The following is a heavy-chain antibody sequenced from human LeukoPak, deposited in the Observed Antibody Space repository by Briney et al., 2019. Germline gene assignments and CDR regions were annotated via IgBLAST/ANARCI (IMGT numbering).Heavy chain of an antibody. CDR3: AKDRGAVAGVMDV. D-gene: IGHD6-19*01. J-gene: IGHJ6*03. CDR1: GFTFSSYS. V-gene: IGHV3-21*01. Sequence: PGGSLRLSCAASGFTFSSYSMNWVRQAPGKGLEWVSSISSSSSYIYYADSVKGRFTISRDNSKNTLYLHVNSLRPEDTAVYYCAKDRGAVAGVMDVWGKGTTVTVSS. CDR2: ISSSSSYI.